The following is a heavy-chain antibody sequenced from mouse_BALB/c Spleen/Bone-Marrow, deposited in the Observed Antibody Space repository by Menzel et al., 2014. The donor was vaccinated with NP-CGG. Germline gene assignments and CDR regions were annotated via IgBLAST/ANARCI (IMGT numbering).Heavy chain of an antibody. CDR3: PRFPIYYSNYGAMDY. Sequence: DLVKPGAPVKLSCKASGYTFTSYWINWIKQRPGQGLEWIGRIAPGSGSTYYNEMFKGKATLTVDTSSSTAYIQLSCLSSEDSAVYFCPRFPIYYSNYGAMDYWGQGTSVTVSP. CDR1: GYTFTSYW. V-gene: IGHV1S41*01. D-gene: IGHD2-5*01. J-gene: IGHJ4*01. CDR2: IAPGSGST.